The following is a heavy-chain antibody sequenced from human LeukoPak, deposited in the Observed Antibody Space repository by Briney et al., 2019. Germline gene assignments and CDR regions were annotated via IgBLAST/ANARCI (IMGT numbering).Heavy chain of an antibody. V-gene: IGHV3-53*01. Sequence: GGSLRLSCTVSGFTVSSNSMSWVRQAPGKGLEWVSFIYSDNTHYSDSGKGRFTTFRDNAKNTLYLQMNSLRAEDTAVYYCVTYNWEYEADYWGQGTLVTVSS. CDR1: GFTVSSNS. J-gene: IGHJ4*02. CDR3: VTYNWEYEADY. CDR2: IYSDNT. D-gene: IGHD1-20*01.